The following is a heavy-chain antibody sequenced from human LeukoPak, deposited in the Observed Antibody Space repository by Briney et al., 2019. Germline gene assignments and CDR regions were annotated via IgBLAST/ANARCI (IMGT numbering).Heavy chain of an antibody. V-gene: IGHV3-53*01. CDR2: LYNDGNT. Sequence: PGGSLRLSCAASGFTVITNDMIWVRQAPGKGLEWVSVLYNDGNTKYADSVQGRFTISRDNSKNTLYLEMNSLSPDDTAVYYCARGVEPLAANTLAYWGQGTLVTVSS. D-gene: IGHD1-14*01. CDR1: GFTVITND. CDR3: ARGVEPLAANTLAY. J-gene: IGHJ4*02.